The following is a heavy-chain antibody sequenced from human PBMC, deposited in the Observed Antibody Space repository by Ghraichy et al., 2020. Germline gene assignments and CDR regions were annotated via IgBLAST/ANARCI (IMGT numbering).Heavy chain of an antibody. D-gene: IGHD1-7*01. CDR1: GGSFSGYY. V-gene: IGHV4-34*01. CDR3: ARMGITGTTSQVVHYYYGMDV. Sequence: SETLSLTCAVYGGSFSGYYWSWIRQPPGKGLEWIGEINHSGSTNYNPSLKSRVTISVDTSKNQFSLKLSSVTAADTAVYYCARMGITGTTSQVVHYYYGMDVWGQGTTVTVSS. J-gene: IGHJ6*02. CDR2: INHSGST.